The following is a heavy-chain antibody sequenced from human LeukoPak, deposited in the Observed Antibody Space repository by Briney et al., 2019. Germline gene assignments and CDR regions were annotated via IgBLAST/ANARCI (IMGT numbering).Heavy chain of an antibody. Sequence: GASVKVSCKASGYTFTSYGISWVRQAPGQGLEWMGWISAYNGNTNYAQKLQGRVTMTRDMSTSTVYMKLSSLRSEDTAVYYCARDALGWRGFTIYNWFDPWGQGTLVTVSS. CDR3: ARDALGWRGFTIYNWFDP. D-gene: IGHD2-15*01. J-gene: IGHJ5*02. V-gene: IGHV1-18*01. CDR1: GYTFTSYG. CDR2: ISAYNGNT.